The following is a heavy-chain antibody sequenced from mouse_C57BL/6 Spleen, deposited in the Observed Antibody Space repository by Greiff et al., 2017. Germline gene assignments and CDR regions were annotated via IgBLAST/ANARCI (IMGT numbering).Heavy chain of an antibody. CDR2: INPNNGGT. D-gene: IGHD1-1*01. V-gene: IGHV1-22*01. J-gene: IGHJ2*01. CDR1: GYTFTDYN. CDR3: ARSSLITTVVPFDY. Sequence: VQLQQSGPELVKPGASVKMSCKASGYTFTDYNMHWVKQSHGKSLEWIGYINPNNGGTSYNQKFKGKATLTVNKSSSTAYMELRSLTSEDSAVYYCARSSLITTVVPFDYWGQGTTLTVSS.